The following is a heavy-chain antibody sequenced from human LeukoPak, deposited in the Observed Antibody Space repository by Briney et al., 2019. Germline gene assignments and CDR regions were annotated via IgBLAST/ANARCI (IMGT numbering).Heavy chain of an antibody. D-gene: IGHD3-22*01. CDR1: GGSISSYY. J-gene: IGHJ3*02. CDR3: ARDGTMMDAFDI. Sequence: SETLSLTCTVSGGSISSYYGSWSRQPPGKGLGWSGYIYYRGSTNYNPSLKSRVTISVDTSKNQVSLKLCSETAADTAEYYCARDGTMMDAFDIWGQGTMVTVSS. V-gene: IGHV4-59*01. CDR2: IYYRGST.